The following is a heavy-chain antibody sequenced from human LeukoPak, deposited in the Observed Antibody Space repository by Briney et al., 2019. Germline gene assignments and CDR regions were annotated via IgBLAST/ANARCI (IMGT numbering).Heavy chain of an antibody. CDR2: ISDDGTRK. D-gene: IGHD5-12*01. CDR1: GFTFSSYG. J-gene: IGHJ3*02. Sequence: GRSLRLSCAASGFTFSSYGIHWVRLAPGKGLEWVAVISDDGTRKYYADSVQGRFTISRDNSKNTLYLQMSSLRAEDMAVYYCAREFSGYAFDIWGQGTMVTVSS. CDR3: AREFSGYAFDI. V-gene: IGHV3-30*03.